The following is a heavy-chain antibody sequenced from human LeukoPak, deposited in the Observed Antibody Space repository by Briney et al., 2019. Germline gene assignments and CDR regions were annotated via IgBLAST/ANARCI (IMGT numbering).Heavy chain of an antibody. D-gene: IGHD4-17*01. J-gene: IGHJ4*02. CDR1: GFTFSSYE. CDR2: IKQDGSEK. V-gene: IGHV3-7*01. CDR3: ARAVTFDY. Sequence: GGSLRLSCAASGFTFSSYEMNWVRQAPGKGLEWVANIKQDGSEKYYVDSVKGRFTISRDNAKNSLYLQMNSLRAEDTAVYYCARAVTFDYWGQGTLVTVSS.